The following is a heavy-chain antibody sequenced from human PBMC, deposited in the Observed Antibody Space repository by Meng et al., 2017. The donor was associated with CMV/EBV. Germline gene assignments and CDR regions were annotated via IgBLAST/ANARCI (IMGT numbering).Heavy chain of an antibody. V-gene: IGHV1-46*01. Sequence: ASVKVSCKASGYTFTSYYMHWLRQAPGQGLEWMGIINPSGGSTSYAQKFQGRVTMTRDTSTSTVYMELSSLRSEDTAVYYCARDLTTDTAMVTGYYYGMDVWGQGTTVTVSS. CDR3: ARDLTTDTAMVTGYYYGMDV. J-gene: IGHJ6*02. D-gene: IGHD5-18*01. CDR2: INPSGGST. CDR1: GYTFTSYY.